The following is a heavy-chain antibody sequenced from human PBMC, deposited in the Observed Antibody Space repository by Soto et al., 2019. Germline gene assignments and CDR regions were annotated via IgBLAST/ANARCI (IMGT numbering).Heavy chain of an antibody. V-gene: IGHV4-34*01. CDR2: VIHTGRT. D-gene: IGHD2-8*01. Sequence: SETLSLTCAVSGGSFSDYYWTWIRQPPGKGLEWIGEVIHTGRTNYNPSLKSRLTISVDTSRDQFSLMLNSVTAADTALYFCARGTLVRVYAAFDQWGQGTLVTVSS. CDR3: ARGTLVRVYAAFDQ. CDR1: GGSFSDYY. J-gene: IGHJ4*02.